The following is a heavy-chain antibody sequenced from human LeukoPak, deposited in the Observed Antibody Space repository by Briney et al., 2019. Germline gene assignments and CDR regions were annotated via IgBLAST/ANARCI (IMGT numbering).Heavy chain of an antibody. J-gene: IGHJ5*02. CDR3: ARQSNQAWTRGGDSDWFDP. CDR2: IYYSGST. V-gene: IGHV4-30-4*08. D-gene: IGHD3-16*01. Sequence: SEXLSLTCTVSGGSISSGDYYWRWIRQPPGKGLEWIGYIYYSGSTYYNPSLKSRVTISVDTSKKQFSLKLSSVTAADTAVYYCARQSNQAWTRGGDSDWFDPWGQGTLVTVSS. CDR1: GGSISSGDYY.